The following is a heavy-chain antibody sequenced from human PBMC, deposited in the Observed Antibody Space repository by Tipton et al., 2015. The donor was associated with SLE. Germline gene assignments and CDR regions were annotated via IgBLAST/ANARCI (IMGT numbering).Heavy chain of an antibody. CDR3: AREGGNSSGWLVY. J-gene: IGHJ4*02. Sequence: TLSLTCTVSGGSISSYYWSWIRQPPGKGLEWIGYIYYSGSTNYNPSLKSRVTISVDTSKNQFSLKLSSVTAADTAVYYCAREGGNSSGWLVYWGQGTLATVSS. CDR2: IYYSGST. CDR1: GGSISSYY. V-gene: IGHV4-59*01. D-gene: IGHD6-19*01.